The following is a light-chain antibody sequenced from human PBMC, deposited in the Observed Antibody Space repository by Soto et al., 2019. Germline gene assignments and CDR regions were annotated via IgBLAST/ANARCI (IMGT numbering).Light chain of an antibody. CDR2: SNN. CDR1: RSNIGSNT. CDR3: AAWDFSLNGVL. J-gene: IGLJ2*01. Sequence: QSVLTQPPSASGTPGQRVTISCSGSRSNIGSNTVSWYQQLPGTAPKVLIYSNNQRPSGVPDRFSGSRSGTSASLAISGLQSEDEADYYCAAWDFSLNGVLFGGGTKLTV. V-gene: IGLV1-44*01.